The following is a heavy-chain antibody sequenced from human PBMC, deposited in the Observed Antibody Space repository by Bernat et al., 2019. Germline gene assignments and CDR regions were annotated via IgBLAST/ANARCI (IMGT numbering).Heavy chain of an antibody. Sequence: QVQLQESGPGLVKPSETLSLTCPVSVGSFSGSSWSWIRRPPGKELEWFGFIYYSGSTNYNPSLKSRVTISVDTSKNQFSLKLSSVTAADTAVYYCARDPGYDILTGYDAFDIWGQGTMVTVSS. CDR2: IYYSGST. D-gene: IGHD3-9*01. J-gene: IGHJ3*02. CDR3: ARDPGYDILTGYDAFDI. V-gene: IGHV4-59*01. CDR1: VGSFSGSS.